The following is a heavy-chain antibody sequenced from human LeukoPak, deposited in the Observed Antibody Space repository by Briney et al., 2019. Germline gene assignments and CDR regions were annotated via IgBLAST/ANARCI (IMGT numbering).Heavy chain of an antibody. V-gene: IGHV1-24*01. J-gene: IGHJ6*03. CDR3: ARVETTVVTQSHDYYYYYMDV. D-gene: IGHD4-23*01. CDR2: FHPEDGET. Sequence: ASVKVSCKVSGYTVTELSMHWVRRSPGKGLEWMGGFHPEDGETIYAQKFQGRVTMTEDTSTDTAYMELRSLRSDDTAVYYCARVETTVVTQSHDYYYYYMDVWGKGTTVTVSS. CDR1: GYTVTELS.